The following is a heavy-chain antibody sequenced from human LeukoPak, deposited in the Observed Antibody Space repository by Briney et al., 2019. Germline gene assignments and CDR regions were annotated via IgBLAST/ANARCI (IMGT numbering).Heavy chain of an antibody. CDR3: ARAGYDSSAYYAY. CDR2: ISAYNGNT. D-gene: IGHD3-22*01. V-gene: IGHV1-18*01. Sequence: GASVKVSCKASGYTFTSYGISWVRQAPGQGLEWMGWISAYNGNTNYAQKLQGRVTITRDTSTSTVYMELSSLRSEDTAVYYCARAGYDSSAYYAYWGQGTLVTVSS. CDR1: GYTFTSYG. J-gene: IGHJ4*02.